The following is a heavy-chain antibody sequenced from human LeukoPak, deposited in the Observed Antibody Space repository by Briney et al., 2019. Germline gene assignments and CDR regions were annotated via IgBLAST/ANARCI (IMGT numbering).Heavy chain of an antibody. J-gene: IGHJ3*02. D-gene: IGHD6-6*01. CDR2: IYHSGST. Sequence: SETLSLTCTVSGGSISSGGYYWSWIRQPPGKGLEWIGYIYHSGSTYYNPSLKSRVTISVDRSKNQFSLKLSSVTAADTAVYYCARGGSSSLETKGAFDIWGQGTMVTVSS. CDR3: ARGGSSSLETKGAFDI. CDR1: GGSISSGGYY. V-gene: IGHV4-30-2*01.